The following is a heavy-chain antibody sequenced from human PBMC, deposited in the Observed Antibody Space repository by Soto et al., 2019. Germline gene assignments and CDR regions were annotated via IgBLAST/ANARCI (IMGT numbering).Heavy chain of an antibody. J-gene: IGHJ6*02. V-gene: IGHV4-61*01. D-gene: IGHD6-6*01. CDR2: IYYSGST. CDR1: GGSVSSGSYY. CDR3: ARDEQLSDYYYYGMDV. Sequence: PSETLSLTCTVSGGSVSSGSYYWSWIRQPPGKGLEWIGYIYYSGSTNYNPSLKSRVTISVDTSKNQFSLKLSSVTAADTAVYYCARDEQLSDYYYYGMDVWGQGTTVTVS.